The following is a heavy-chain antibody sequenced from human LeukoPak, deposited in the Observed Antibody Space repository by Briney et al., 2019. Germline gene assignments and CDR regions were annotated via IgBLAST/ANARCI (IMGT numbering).Heavy chain of an antibody. CDR2: IYTSGST. CDR1: GGSISSYY. CDR3: ARDRAYPQRDDAFDI. Sequence: SETLSLTCTVSGGSISSYYWSWIRQPAGKGLEWIGRIYTSGSTNYNPSLKSRVTMSVDTSKNQFSLKLSSVTAADTAVYYCARDRAYPQRDDAFDIWGQGTMVTVSS. V-gene: IGHV4-4*07. J-gene: IGHJ3*02. D-gene: IGHD3-16*01.